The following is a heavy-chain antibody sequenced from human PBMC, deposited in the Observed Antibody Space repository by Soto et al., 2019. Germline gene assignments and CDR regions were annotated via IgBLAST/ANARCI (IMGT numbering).Heavy chain of an antibody. D-gene: IGHD2-15*01. CDR3: ARGDCVGGTCYSLAGSFYYYMDV. V-gene: IGHV3-74*01. J-gene: IGHJ6*03. Sequence: EVQLVESGGGLVQPGGSLRLSCAASGFTFSNYWMYWVRQAPGKGLVWVSRINSDGSVSSYADSVKGRLTISRDNVKNTLYLQMDSLRAEDTAVYYCARGDCVGGTCYSLAGSFYYYMDVWDKGTTVTVFS. CDR1: GFTFSNYW. CDR2: INSDGSVS.